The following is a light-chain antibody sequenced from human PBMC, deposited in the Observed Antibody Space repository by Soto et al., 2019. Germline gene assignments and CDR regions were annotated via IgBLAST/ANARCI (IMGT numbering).Light chain of an antibody. J-gene: IGKJ3*01. CDR2: GAS. CDR3: QQYHDWPPIT. CDR1: QTVSDD. V-gene: IGKV3-15*01. Sequence: EIVMTQSPATLLVSPGERATLSCRASQTVSDDLAWYQQKPGQAPRLLIYGASTRATDMPARFSGGGSGTEFTLTISSLQSEDSAIYYCQQYHDWPPITFGPGTKVNI.